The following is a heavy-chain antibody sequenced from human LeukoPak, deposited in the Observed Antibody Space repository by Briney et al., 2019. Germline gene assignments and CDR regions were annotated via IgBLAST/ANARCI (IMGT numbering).Heavy chain of an antibody. CDR1: GFTFSSYA. J-gene: IGHJ4*02. Sequence: GGSLRLSCAVSGFTFSSYAMSWVRQAPGKGLEWVSAISATGGSTYYADSVKGRFTVSRDNSRDRLYLQMNSLRAEDTAVYYCAKDPPPPLVVVVEGKDYWGQGTLVTVSS. D-gene: IGHD2-15*01. CDR3: AKDPPPPLVVVVEGKDY. V-gene: IGHV3-23*01. CDR2: ISATGGST.